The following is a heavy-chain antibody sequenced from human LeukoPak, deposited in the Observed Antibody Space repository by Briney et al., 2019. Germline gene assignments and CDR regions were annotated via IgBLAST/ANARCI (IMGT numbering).Heavy chain of an antibody. CDR1: GGSISSSNW. V-gene: IGHV4-4*02. CDR3: AREASSSWYLRLYYFDY. CDR2: IYHSGST. Sequence: SETLSLTCAVSGGSISSSNWWSWVRQPPGKGLEWIGEIYHSGSTNYNPSLKSRVTISVDKSKNQFSLKLSSVTAADTAVYYCAREASSSWYLRLYYFDYWGQGTLVTVSS. J-gene: IGHJ4*02. D-gene: IGHD6-13*01.